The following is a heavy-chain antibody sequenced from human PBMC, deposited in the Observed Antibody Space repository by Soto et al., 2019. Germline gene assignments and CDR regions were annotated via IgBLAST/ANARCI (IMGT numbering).Heavy chain of an antibody. Sequence: QVQLVESGGGVVQPGRSLRLSCAASGFIFSTYGMHWVRQAPGKGLEWLSVISYDGNNKYYADSVKGRFTISRDNSKNTLWLQMDSLRTEDTAVYYCAKDLLLTTITTVGDWGQGTLVHVSS. CDR2: ISYDGNNK. V-gene: IGHV3-30*18. J-gene: IGHJ4*02. CDR1: GFIFSTYG. D-gene: IGHD4-17*01. CDR3: AKDLLLTTITTVGD.